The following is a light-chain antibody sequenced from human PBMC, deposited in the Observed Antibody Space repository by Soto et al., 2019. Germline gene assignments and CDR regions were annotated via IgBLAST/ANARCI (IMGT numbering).Light chain of an antibody. CDR1: SSDVGNNNY. V-gene: IGLV2-14*03. CDR2: DVT. J-gene: IGLJ1*01. CDR3: SSFTGSSYV. Sequence: QSVLTQPASVSGSPGQSITISCTGTSSDVGNNNYVSWYQHNPGRAPKVMICDVTNRPSGVSNRFSGSKSGNTASLTISGLKAEDQADYSCSSFTGSSYVFGTGTKVTVL.